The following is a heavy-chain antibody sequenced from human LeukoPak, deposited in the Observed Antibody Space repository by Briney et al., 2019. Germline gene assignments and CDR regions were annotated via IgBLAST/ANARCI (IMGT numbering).Heavy chain of an antibody. V-gene: IGHV3-21*01. CDR3: ARDRPSRRPGTVGEY. Sequence: GGSLRLSCAASGFNFSSYSMNWVRQALGKGLEWASSISRSSSYIYYADAVKGRFTISRDNAKNSLYLQMNSLRAEDTAIYYCARDRPSRRPGTVGEYWGQGTLVTVSS. J-gene: IGHJ4*02. CDR2: ISRSSSYI. CDR1: GFNFSSYS. D-gene: IGHD4-17*01.